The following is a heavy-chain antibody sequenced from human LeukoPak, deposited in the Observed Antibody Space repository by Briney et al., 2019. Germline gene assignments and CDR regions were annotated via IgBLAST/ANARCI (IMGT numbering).Heavy chain of an antibody. CDR3: AKDRQQWLVSLFDY. Sequence: GGSLRLSCVASGFTITDYTLSWVRQASGRGLEWVSLISSRSDYIHYADSVKGRFTISRDNSKNTLYLQMNSLRAEDTAVYYCAKDRQQWLVSLFDYWGQGTLVTVSS. CDR1: GFTITDYT. J-gene: IGHJ4*02. V-gene: IGHV3-21*04. CDR2: ISSRSDYI. D-gene: IGHD6-19*01.